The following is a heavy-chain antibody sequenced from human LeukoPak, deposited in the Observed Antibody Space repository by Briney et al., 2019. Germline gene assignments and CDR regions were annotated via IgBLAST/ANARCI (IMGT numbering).Heavy chain of an antibody. CDR1: GGSIISSSYY. CDR2: IYYSGST. Sequence: SSETLSLTCTVSGGSIISSSYYWGWIRQPPGKGLEWIGSIYYSGSTYYNPSLKSRVTISVDTSKNQFSLKLSSVTAADTAVYYCASYSSSRIDYWGQGTLVTVSS. CDR3: ASYSSSRIDY. D-gene: IGHD6-13*01. J-gene: IGHJ4*02. V-gene: IGHV4-39*07.